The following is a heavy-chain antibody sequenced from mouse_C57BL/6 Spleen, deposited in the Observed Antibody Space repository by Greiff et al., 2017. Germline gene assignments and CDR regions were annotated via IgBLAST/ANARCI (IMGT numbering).Heavy chain of an antibody. D-gene: IGHD2-10*01. J-gene: IGHJ4*01. CDR2: IDPEDGDT. V-gene: IGHV14-1*01. CDR3: TKAYYGNPYAMDY. CDR1: GFNIKDYY. Sequence: VQLQQPGAELVRPGASVKLSCTASGFNIKDYYMHWVKQRPEQGLEWIGRIDPEDGDTEYAPKFQGKATMTGDTSSNPAYLQLSSLTSEDTAVYYCTKAYYGNPYAMDYWGQGTSVTVSS.